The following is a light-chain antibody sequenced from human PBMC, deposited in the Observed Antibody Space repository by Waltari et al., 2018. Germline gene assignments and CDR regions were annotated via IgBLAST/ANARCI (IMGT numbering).Light chain of an antibody. CDR3: QSYDSNLSVV. CDR2: GNN. Sequence: QSVPTQPPSMSGAPGQRVTISCTGSSSNIGAGSAVHWYQQLPGTAPKLLIYGNNNRPSGVPDRFSGSQSGTSASLAITGLQAEDEADYYCQSYDSNLSVVFGGGTKLTVL. V-gene: IGLV1-40*01. CDR1: SSNIGAGSA. J-gene: IGLJ3*02.